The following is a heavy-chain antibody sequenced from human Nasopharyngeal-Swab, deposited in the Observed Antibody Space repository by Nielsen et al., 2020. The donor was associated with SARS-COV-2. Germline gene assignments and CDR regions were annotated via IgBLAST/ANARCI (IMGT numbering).Heavy chain of an antibody. CDR2: IMKDGSEK. D-gene: IGHD1-1*01. CDR1: GFTFSSDW. Sequence: GESLKISCVVSGFTFSSDWITWVRQAPGKGLEWVANIMKDGSEKHYVDSVKGRFTISRDNAKNSLYLQMNSLRVEDTAVYYCARFRYSQQWGQGTLVTVSS. V-gene: IGHV3-7*01. CDR3: ARFRYSQQ. J-gene: IGHJ1*01.